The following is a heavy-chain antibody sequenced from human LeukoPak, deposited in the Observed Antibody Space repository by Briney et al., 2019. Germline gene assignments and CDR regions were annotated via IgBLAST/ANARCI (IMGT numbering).Heavy chain of an antibody. CDR1: GYTFTNYY. Sequence: ASVKVSCKASGYTFTNYYMHWVRQAPGQGLEWMGIINPNDGSTSYAQKFQGRVTMTRDTSTSTVYMELSSLRSEDTAVCYCARALVEMATTYELSDDAFDIWGQGTMVTVSS. D-gene: IGHD5-24*01. CDR3: ARALVEMATTYELSDDAFDI. J-gene: IGHJ3*02. V-gene: IGHV1-46*01. CDR2: INPNDGST.